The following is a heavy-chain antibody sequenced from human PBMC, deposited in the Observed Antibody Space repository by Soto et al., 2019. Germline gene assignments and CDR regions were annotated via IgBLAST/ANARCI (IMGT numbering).Heavy chain of an antibody. V-gene: IGHV3-30-3*01. Sequence: GGSLRLSCAASGFTFSSYAMHWVRQAPGKGLEWVAVISYDGSNKYYAGYVKGRFTISRDNSMNTLYLQMNSLRAEDTAVYYCARDPGGPLTTVTLNYYMDVWGKGTTVTVSS. D-gene: IGHD4-17*01. CDR1: GFTFSSYA. J-gene: IGHJ6*03. CDR3: ARDPGGPLTTVTLNYYMDV. CDR2: ISYDGSNK.